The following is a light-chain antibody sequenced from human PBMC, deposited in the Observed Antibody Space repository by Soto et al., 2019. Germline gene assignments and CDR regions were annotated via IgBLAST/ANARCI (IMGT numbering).Light chain of an antibody. CDR2: ANT. J-gene: IGLJ2*01. V-gene: IGLV1-40*01. CDR3: QSYDSSLSVV. Sequence: QLVLTQPPSVSGAPGQRVTLSCTGSSSNIGAGYDVHWYQQLPGTSPKLLIYANTNRPSGVPDRFSGSKSGTSASLTITGLQAEDEADYYCQSYDSSLSVVFGGGTKVTVL. CDR1: SSNIGAGYD.